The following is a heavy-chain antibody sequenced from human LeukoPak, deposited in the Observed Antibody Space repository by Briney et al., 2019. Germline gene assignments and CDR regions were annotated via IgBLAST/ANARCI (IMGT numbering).Heavy chain of an antibody. D-gene: IGHD3-10*01. CDR2: ISGSGGST. CDR1: GFTFSSYG. Sequence: GGSLRLSCAASGFTFSSYGMSWVRQAPGKGLEWVSAISGSGGSTYYADSVKGRFTISRDNSKNTLYLQMNSLRAEDTAVYYCAKDRGLLWFGELDYWGQGTLVTVSS. CDR3: AKDRGLLWFGELDY. V-gene: IGHV3-23*01. J-gene: IGHJ4*02.